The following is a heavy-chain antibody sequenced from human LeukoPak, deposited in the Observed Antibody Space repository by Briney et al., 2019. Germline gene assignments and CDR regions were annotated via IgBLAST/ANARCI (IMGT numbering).Heavy chain of an antibody. CDR3: ARISGWTIRLRTDAFDI. CDR1: GFTVSSNY. J-gene: IGHJ3*02. CDR2: IYSGGST. D-gene: IGHD3-3*02. V-gene: IGHV3-66*01. Sequence: GGSLRLSCAASGFTVSSNYMSWVRQAPGKGLEWVSVIYSGGSTYYADSVKGRFTISRDNSKNTLYLQMNSLRAEDTAVYYCARISGWTIRLRTDAFDIWGQGTMVTVSS.